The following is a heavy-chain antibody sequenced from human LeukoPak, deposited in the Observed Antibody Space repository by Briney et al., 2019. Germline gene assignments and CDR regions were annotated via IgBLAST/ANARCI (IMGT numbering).Heavy chain of an antibody. Sequence: SETLSLTCTVSGGSISSYYWSWIRQPAGKGLEWIGRIYTSGSTNYNPSLKSRVTMSVDTSKNQFSLKLSSVTAADTAVYYCARVRFSEWELYYYYYMDVWGKGTTVTVSS. CDR3: ARVRFSEWELYYYYYMDV. V-gene: IGHV4-4*07. J-gene: IGHJ6*03. CDR1: GGSISSYY. CDR2: IYTSGST. D-gene: IGHD1-26*01.